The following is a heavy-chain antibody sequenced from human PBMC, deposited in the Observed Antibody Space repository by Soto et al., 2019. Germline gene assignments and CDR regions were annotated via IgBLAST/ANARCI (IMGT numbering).Heavy chain of an antibody. J-gene: IGHJ6*02. CDR1: GGSISSSSYY. CDR3: ARLEVGSGYDYDYYYYGMDV. CDR2: IYYSGST. V-gene: IGHV4-39*01. Sequence: LSLTCTVSGGSISSSSYYWGWIRQPPGKGLEWIGSIYYSGSTYYNPSLKSRVTISVDTSKNQFSLKLSSVTAADTAVYYCARLEVGSGYDYDYYYYGMDVWGQGTTVTVSS. D-gene: IGHD5-12*01.